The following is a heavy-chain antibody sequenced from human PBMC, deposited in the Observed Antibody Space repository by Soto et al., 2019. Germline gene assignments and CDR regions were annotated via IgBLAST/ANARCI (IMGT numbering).Heavy chain of an antibody. CDR2: ISLYSDGT. CDR1: GYTFSNYG. D-gene: IGHD2-2*01. V-gene: IGHV1-18*01. Sequence: QAQLVQSGGEVKRPGASVKVSCKTSGYTFSNYGITWVRQAPGQPLEWLGWISLYSDGTNYAQKFQGRDSMTTDTSTTTAYMELRSLRSDDTAVYYCARVVPGAEAWFGPWGQGTLVTVSS. J-gene: IGHJ5*02. CDR3: ARVVPGAEAWFGP.